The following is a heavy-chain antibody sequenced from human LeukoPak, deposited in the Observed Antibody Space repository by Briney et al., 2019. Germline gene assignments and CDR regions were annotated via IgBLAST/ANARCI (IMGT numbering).Heavy chain of an antibody. CDR1: GFTFSSYA. CDR3: ARDGEVLRFLEYSPYYFDY. CDR2: ISYDGSNK. V-gene: IGHV3-30-3*01. Sequence: PGGSLRLSCAASGFTFSSYAMHWVRQAPGKGLEWVAVISYDGSNKYYADSVKGRFTISRDNVDNSLYLQMNSLRAEDTAVYYCARDGEVLRFLEYSPYYFDYWGQGTLVSVSS. D-gene: IGHD3-3*01. J-gene: IGHJ4*02.